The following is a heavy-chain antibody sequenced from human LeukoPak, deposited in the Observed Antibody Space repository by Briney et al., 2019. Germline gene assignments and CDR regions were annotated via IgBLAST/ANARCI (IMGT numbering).Heavy chain of an antibody. CDR1: GFTVSSNY. D-gene: IGHD1-26*01. V-gene: IGHV3-53*01. CDR3: AGPRITSGSYPGY. J-gene: IGHJ4*02. Sequence: GGSLRLSCAASGFTVSSNYMSWVRQAPGKGLEWISIIYSGGSTYHADSVKGRFTISRDNSKNTLYLQVNNLRAEDTAVYFCAGPRITSGSYPGYWGQGTLVTVSS. CDR2: IYSGGST.